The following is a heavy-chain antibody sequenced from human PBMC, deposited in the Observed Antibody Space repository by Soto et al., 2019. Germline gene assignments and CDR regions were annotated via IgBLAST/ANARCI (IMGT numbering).Heavy chain of an antibody. CDR1: GGSISSDGYY. D-gene: IGHD3-10*01. CDR2: IYYSGST. J-gene: IGHJ4*02. Sequence: SETLSLTCTVSGGSISSDGYYWSWLRPHPGKGLEWIGYIYYSGSTYYNPSLKSRVTISVDTSKNQFSLKLSSVTAADTAVCYWARETMVRGDFDYWGQGTLVTVSS. V-gene: IGHV4-31*03. CDR3: ARETMVRGDFDY.